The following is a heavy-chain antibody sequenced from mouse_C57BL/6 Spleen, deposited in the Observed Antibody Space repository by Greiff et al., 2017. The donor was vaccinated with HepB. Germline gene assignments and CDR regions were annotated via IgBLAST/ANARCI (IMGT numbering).Heavy chain of an antibody. J-gene: IGHJ3*01. CDR1: GYSFTGYF. CDR2: INPYNGDT. V-gene: IGHV1-20*01. Sequence: EVKLVESGPELVKPGDSVKISCKASGYSFTGYFMNWVMQSHGKSLEWIGRINPYNGDTFYNQKFKGKATLTVDKSSSTAHMELRSLTSEDSAVYYCARSGYYYGSRGAWFAYWGQGTLVTVSA. CDR3: ARSGYYYGSRGAWFAY. D-gene: IGHD1-1*01.